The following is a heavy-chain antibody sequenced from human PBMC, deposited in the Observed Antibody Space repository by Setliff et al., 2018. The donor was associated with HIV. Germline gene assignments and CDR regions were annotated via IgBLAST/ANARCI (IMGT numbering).Heavy chain of an antibody. V-gene: IGHV5-51*01. Sequence: GESLKISCRGSGYTFTNYWIGWVRPVPGKGLEWMGIIYPADSHTSYRPSFEGQVTMSADRSITTAYLQWSRLKASDTAMYYCATLTNFDHWGQGTLVTVSS. CDR2: IYPADSHT. J-gene: IGHJ4*02. CDR1: GYTFTNYW. D-gene: IGHD7-27*01. CDR3: ATLTNFDH.